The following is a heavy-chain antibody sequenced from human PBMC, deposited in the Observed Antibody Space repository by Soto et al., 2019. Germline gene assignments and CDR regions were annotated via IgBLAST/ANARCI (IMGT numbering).Heavy chain of an antibody. CDR2: ISLYSDGT. Sequence: SLKRACKSSGSTMSDDGVGWLRQAPGQPLEWLGWISLYSDGTNYAQKFQGRVSMTTDTSTTTAYMELRSLRSDDTAVYYCARVVPGAEAWFGPWGQGTLVTVSS. CDR1: GSTMSDDG. D-gene: IGHD2-2*01. CDR3: ARVVPGAEAWFGP. J-gene: IGHJ5*02. V-gene: IGHV1-18*01.